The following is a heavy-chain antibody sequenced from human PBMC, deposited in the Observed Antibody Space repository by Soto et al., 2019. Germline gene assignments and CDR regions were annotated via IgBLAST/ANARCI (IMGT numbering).Heavy chain of an antibody. CDR3: ARDVAEAGGETGGMDV. CDR2: IYHSGST. V-gene: IGHV4-4*02. CDR1: GGSISSSNW. D-gene: IGHD6-13*01. J-gene: IGHJ6*02. Sequence: SETLSLTCAVSGGSISSSNWWSWVRQPPGKGLEWIGEIYHSGSTNYNPSLKSRVTISVDKSKNQFSLKLSSVTAADTAVYYCARDVAEAGGETGGMDVWGQGTTVTVSS.